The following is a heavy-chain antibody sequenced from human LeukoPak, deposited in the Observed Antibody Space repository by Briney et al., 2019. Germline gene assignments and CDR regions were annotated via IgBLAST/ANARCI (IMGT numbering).Heavy chain of an antibody. J-gene: IGHJ3*02. CDR1: GFTFDDYA. V-gene: IGHV3-43*02. CDR3: AKDTAWGRVAFDI. Sequence: GGSLRLSCAASGFTFDDYARDWVRQAPGKGSEWVSLISGDGGSTYYADSVRGRFTTSRDNSKNSLYLQMNRLSTEASAFCDCAKDTAWGRVAFDIWGQGTMVTVSS. CDR2: ISGDGGST. D-gene: IGHD3-16*01.